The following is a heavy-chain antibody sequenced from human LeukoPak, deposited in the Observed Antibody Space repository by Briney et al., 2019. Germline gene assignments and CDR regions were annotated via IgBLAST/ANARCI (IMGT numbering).Heavy chain of an antibody. D-gene: IGHD6-6*01. J-gene: IGHJ6*02. Sequence: ASVKVSCKASGYTFTGYYMHWVRQAPGQGLEWMGWINPNSGGTNYAQKFQGRVTMTRDTSISTAYMELSRLRSDDTAVYYCARVFDYSSSSRAPYYYYGMDVWGQGTTVTVSS. CDR1: GYTFTGYY. V-gene: IGHV1-2*02. CDR3: ARVFDYSSSSRAPYYYYGMDV. CDR2: INPNSGGT.